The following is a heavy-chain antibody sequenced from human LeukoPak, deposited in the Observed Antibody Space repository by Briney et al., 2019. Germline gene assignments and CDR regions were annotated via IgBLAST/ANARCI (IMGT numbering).Heavy chain of an antibody. CDR2: IKSKTDGGTT. J-gene: IGHJ1*01. Sequence: GGSLRLSCAASGFTFSSYAMHWVRQAPGKGLEWVGRIKSKTDGGTTDYAAPVKGRFTISRDDSKNTLYLQMNSLKTEDTAVYYCTTRNALSSSWDRGYFQHWGQGTLVTVSS. CDR3: TTRNALSSSWDRGYFQH. CDR1: GFTFSSYA. D-gene: IGHD6-13*01. V-gene: IGHV3-15*01.